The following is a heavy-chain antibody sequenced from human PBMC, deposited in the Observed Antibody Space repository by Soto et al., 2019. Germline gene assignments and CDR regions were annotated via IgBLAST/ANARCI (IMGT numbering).Heavy chain of an antibody. CDR1: GFTFSDYY. V-gene: IGHV3-11*05. CDR2: ISSSSSYT. J-gene: IGHJ4*02. CDR3: AGVRIAAAGYYYFDY. D-gene: IGHD6-13*01. Sequence: QVQLVESGGGLVKPGGSLRLSCAASGFTFSDYYMSWIRQAPGKGLEWVSYISSSSSYTNYADSVKGRFTISRDNAKNSLDLQMNSLRAEDTAVYYCAGVRIAAAGYYYFDYWGQGTLVTVSS.